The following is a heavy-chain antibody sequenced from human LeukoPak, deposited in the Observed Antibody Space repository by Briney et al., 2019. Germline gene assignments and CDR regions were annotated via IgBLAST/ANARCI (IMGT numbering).Heavy chain of an antibody. J-gene: IGHJ5*02. CDR2: IYYSGST. V-gene: IGHV4-39*01. Sequence: SETLSLTCTVSGGSISSSSYYWGWIRQPPGKGLEWIGSIYYSGSTYYNPSLKSRVTISVDTSKNQFSLRLSSVTAADTAVYYCARGHYDSSGYYYSSNWFDPWGQGTLVTVSP. D-gene: IGHD3-22*01. CDR3: ARGHYDSSGYYYSSNWFDP. CDR1: GGSISSSSYY.